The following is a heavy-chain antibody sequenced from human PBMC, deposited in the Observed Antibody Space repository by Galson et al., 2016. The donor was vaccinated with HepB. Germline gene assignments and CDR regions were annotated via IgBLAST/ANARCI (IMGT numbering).Heavy chain of an antibody. V-gene: IGHV1-46*01. J-gene: IGHJ3*01. D-gene: IGHD3-3*01. CDR3: ARVNGQPTFSTSAGYFWDDALDV. CDR2: INPNGGSP. Sequence: SVKVSCKASGYIFTDYYIHWVRQAPGQGLEWMGLINPNGGSPSYIQRFQGRVILTADTSTSTVYMALRSLKSEDTAIYYCARVNGQPTFSTSAGYFWDDALDVWGQGTLITVSS. CDR1: GYIFTDYY.